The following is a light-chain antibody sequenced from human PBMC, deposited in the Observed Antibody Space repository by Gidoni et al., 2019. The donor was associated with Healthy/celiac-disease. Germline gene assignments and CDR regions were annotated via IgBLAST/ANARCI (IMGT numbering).Light chain of an antibody. J-gene: IGKJ1*01. CDR2: DAS. V-gene: IGKV3-11*01. Sequence: ELVLTQSPATLSLSPGARATLSCRASQSVSSYLAWYHQQPGQAPRLLIYDASNRATGIPARFSGSGSGTDFTLTISSLEPEDFAVYYCQQRSNWPPTWTFGQGTKVEIK. CDR3: QQRSNWPPTWT. CDR1: QSVSSY.